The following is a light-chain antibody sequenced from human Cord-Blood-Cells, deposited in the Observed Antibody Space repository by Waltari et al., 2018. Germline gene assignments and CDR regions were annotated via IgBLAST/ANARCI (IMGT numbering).Light chain of an antibody. J-gene: IGLJ2*01. V-gene: IGLV3-1*01. CDR2: QGS. CDR1: KFGVKY. CDR3: QAWDSSTAWV. Sequence: SYELTQPPSVSVSPGQTASITCSGDKFGVKYACWYQQKPGQSPVLVIYQGSKRPSGIPERFSGSNYGNTATLTISGTQAMDEADYYCQAWDSSTAWVFGGGTKLTVL.